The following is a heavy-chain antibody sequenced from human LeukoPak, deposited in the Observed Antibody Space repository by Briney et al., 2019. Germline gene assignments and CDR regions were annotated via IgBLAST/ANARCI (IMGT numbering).Heavy chain of an antibody. D-gene: IGHD3-10*01. CDR3: ARGGLYYGSGNDY. CDR1: GFSLSNYA. J-gene: IGHJ4*02. V-gene: IGHV3-30*19. Sequence: PGGSLRLSRAASGFSLSNYAMHGVRQAPDKGLEWVAVISSDGSNKYYADSVKGRFTISRDNSKNTLYLQMNSLRAEDTAVYYCARGGLYYGSGNDYWGQGTLVTVSS. CDR2: ISSDGSNK.